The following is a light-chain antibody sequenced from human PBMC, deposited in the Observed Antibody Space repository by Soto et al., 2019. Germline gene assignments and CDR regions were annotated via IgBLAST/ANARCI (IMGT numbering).Light chain of an antibody. CDR1: QGISSY. Sequence: DIQLTQSPSFLSASVGDRVTITCRASQGISSYLAWYQQKPGKAPKLLIYAASTLQSGVPSRFSGSGSGTEFTLTISSLQPEDFATYYCQQLNSYPLTCGQGTKVEIK. CDR3: QQLNSYPLT. J-gene: IGKJ1*01. V-gene: IGKV1-9*01. CDR2: AAS.